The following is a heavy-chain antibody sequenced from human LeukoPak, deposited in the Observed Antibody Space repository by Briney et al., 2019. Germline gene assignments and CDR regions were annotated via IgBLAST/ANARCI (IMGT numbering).Heavy chain of an antibody. CDR2: ISYDGSNK. J-gene: IGHJ4*02. D-gene: IGHD3-10*01. CDR3: ASAYGSGNYYNQALDY. Sequence: GRSLRLSCAASGFTFSSYAMHWVRQAPGKGLEWVAIISYDGSNKYYADSVKGRFTISRDNSKNTLYLQMISLRPEDTAVYFFASAYGSGNYYNQALDYWGQGTLVTVSS. CDR1: GFTFSSYA. V-gene: IGHV3-30-3*01.